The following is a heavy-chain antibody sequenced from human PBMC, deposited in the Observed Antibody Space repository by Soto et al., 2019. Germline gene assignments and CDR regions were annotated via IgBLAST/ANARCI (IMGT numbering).Heavy chain of an antibody. J-gene: IGHJ2*01. CDR1: GGTFSSYA. V-gene: IGHV1-69*12. D-gene: IGHD2-15*01. Sequence: QVQLVQSGAEVKKPGSSVKVSCKASGGTFSSYAISWVRQAPGQGLEWMGGIIPIFGTANYAQKFQGRVTITADEATSTAYMELSSLRSEDTAVYYCARVVTVVKSVHYWYFDLWGRGTLVTVSS. CDR2: IIPIFGTA. CDR3: ARVVTVVKSVHYWYFDL.